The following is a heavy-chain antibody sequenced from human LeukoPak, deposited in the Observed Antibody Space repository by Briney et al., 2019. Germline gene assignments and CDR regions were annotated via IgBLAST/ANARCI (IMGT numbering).Heavy chain of an antibody. Sequence: PGGSLRLSCAASGFTFSSSGMHWVRQAPGKGPEYVSAISRDGGSTYYANFVKGRFTISRDNSKSTLYLQMGSLRVDDTAVYYCARREWDLSYFDYWGQGTLVTVSS. CDR1: GFTFSSSG. CDR2: ISRDGGST. CDR3: ARREWDLSYFDY. J-gene: IGHJ4*02. D-gene: IGHD1-26*01. V-gene: IGHV3-64*01.